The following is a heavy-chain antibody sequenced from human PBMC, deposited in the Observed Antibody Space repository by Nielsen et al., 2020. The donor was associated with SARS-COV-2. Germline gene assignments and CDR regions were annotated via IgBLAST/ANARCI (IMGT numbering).Heavy chain of an antibody. Sequence: GGSLRLSCAASGFTFSSYGMHWVRQAPGKGLEWVSGISWNSGSIGYADSVKGRFTISRDNAKNSLYLQMNSLRAEDTALYYCAKDSSSWYEAFDIWGQGTMVTVSS. D-gene: IGHD6-13*01. CDR2: ISWNSGSI. CDR3: AKDSSSWYEAFDI. CDR1: GFTFSSYG. J-gene: IGHJ3*02. V-gene: IGHV3-9*01.